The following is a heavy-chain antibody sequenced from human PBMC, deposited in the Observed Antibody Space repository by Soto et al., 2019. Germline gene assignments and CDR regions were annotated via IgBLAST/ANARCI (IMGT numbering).Heavy chain of an antibody. V-gene: IGHV5-51*01. CDR2: IYPGDSDT. CDR3: ARHDGVVPAAMLGYYYYGMDV. D-gene: IGHD2-2*01. J-gene: IGHJ6*02. Sequence: GGSLKISCNGSGYSFTSYWIGWVRQMPWKGLEWMGIIYPGDSDTRYSPSFQGQVTISADKSISTAYLQWSSLKASDTAMYYCARHDGVVPAAMLGYYYYGMDVWGQGTTVTVSS. CDR1: GYSFTSYW.